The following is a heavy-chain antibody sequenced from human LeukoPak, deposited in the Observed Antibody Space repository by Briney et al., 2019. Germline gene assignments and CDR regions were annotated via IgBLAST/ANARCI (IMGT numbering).Heavy chain of an antibody. CDR3: VRVEGATHYFDY. Sequence: GESLKISCEASGYMFTKYWIGWVRKVSGKGLEWMGIVFPGDSDTRYSPSFQGQVTISADKDNTTAYLQWTSLRATDTAMYFCVRVEGATHYFDYWGQGVRVIVSS. CDR2: VFPGDSDT. CDR1: GYMFTKYW. J-gene: IGHJ4*02. V-gene: IGHV5-51*01. D-gene: IGHD1-26*01.